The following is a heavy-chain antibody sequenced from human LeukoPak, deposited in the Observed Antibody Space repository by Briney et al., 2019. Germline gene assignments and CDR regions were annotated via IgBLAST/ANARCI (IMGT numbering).Heavy chain of an antibody. CDR2: IIPIFGTA. J-gene: IGHJ6*03. V-gene: IGHV1-69*01. D-gene: IGHD3-10*01. CDR1: GGTFISYA. Sequence: SVKVSCKASGGTFISYAITWVRQAPGQGLECMGGIIPIFGTANYAQKFQGRVTITADESASTVYLELSSLRSDDTAGYYCARGIRGTRDHSYYYMDVWGKGTTVTVSS. CDR3: ARGIRGTRDHSYYYMDV.